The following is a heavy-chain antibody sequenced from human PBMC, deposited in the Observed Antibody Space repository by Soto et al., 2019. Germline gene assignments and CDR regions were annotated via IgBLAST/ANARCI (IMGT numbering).Heavy chain of an antibody. V-gene: IGHV3-74*01. CDR1: GFTFSSYW. J-gene: IGHJ2*01. CDR2: INSDGSST. D-gene: IGHD6-6*01. CDR3: ARVAVVAACCNHWYFDL. Sequence: EVQLVESGGGLVQPGGSLRLSCAASGFTFSSYWMHWVRQAPGKGLVWVSRINSDGSSTSYADSVKGRFTISRDNANNKLYLQMNSLRAEDTAVYYCARVAVVAACCNHWYFDLWGRGTLVTVSS.